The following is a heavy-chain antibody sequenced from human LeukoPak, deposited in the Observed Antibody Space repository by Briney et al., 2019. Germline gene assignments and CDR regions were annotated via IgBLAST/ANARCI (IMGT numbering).Heavy chain of an antibody. V-gene: IGHV4-61*02. J-gene: IGHJ4*02. CDR2: IYTSGST. CDR1: GGSISSGSYY. D-gene: IGHD1-26*01. Sequence: PSETLSLTCTVSGGSISSGSYYWSWIRQPAGKGLEWIGRIYTSGSTNYNPSLKSRVTISVDTSKNQFSLKLSSVTAADTAVYYCARERGSYYRDYFDYWGQGILVTVSS. CDR3: ARERGSYYRDYFDY.